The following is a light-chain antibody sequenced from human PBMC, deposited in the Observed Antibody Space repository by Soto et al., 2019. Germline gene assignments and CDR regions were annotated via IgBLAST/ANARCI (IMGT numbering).Light chain of an antibody. CDR1: QGIRND. CDR2: KAS. Sequence: DIQMTQSPSSLSASVGDRVTITCRASQGIRNDLGWYQQKPGKAPKLLIYKASTLKSGVPSRFSGSGSGTEFTLTISSLQSEDFAVYYCQQYSNWPPITFGQGTRLEI. J-gene: IGKJ5*01. CDR3: QQYSNWPPIT. V-gene: IGKV1-17*01.